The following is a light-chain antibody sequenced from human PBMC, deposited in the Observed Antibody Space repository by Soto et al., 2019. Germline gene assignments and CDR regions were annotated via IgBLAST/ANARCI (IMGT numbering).Light chain of an antibody. CDR3: QSYDSSLSVV. CDR1: SSNIGAGYD. CDR2: GNS. J-gene: IGLJ2*01. Sequence: QSVLTQPPSVSGAPGQRVTISCTGSSSNIGAGYDVHWYQQLPGTAPKLLIYGNSNRPSGVPDRFSGSKSGTSASLAISGVQVEDEADYYCQSYDSSLSVVFGGGTKLTVL. V-gene: IGLV1-40*01.